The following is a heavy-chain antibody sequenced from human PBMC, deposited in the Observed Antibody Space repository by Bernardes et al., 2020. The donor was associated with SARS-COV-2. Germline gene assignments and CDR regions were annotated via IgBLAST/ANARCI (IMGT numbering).Heavy chain of an antibody. Sequence: QTLSLTCAISGDSVSSNSASWNWIRQSPSRGLEWLGRTYFRSQWYREYAVSVKSRITINPDTSKNQFSLQLNSVTPEDTAVYYCVRDGPLSSGWPGSFDLWGRGTLVTVSS. CDR1: GDSVSSNSAS. V-gene: IGHV6-1*01. CDR3: VRDGPLSSGWPGSFDL. CDR2: TYFRSQWYR. D-gene: IGHD6-19*01. J-gene: IGHJ2*01.